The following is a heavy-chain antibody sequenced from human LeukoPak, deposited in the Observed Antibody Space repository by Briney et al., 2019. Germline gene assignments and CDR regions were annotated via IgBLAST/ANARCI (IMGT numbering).Heavy chain of an antibody. Sequence: PGGSLRLSCAASGFTFSSNWMSWVRQAPGKGLEWVANINQDGGEKYYVDSVKGRFTISRDNAKNSLYLQMNSLRAEDTAVYYCARGDVVVVAAPPDYWGQGTLVTVSS. V-gene: IGHV3-7*01. CDR1: GFTFSSNW. CDR2: INQDGGEK. CDR3: ARGDVVVVAAPPDY. J-gene: IGHJ4*02. D-gene: IGHD2-15*01.